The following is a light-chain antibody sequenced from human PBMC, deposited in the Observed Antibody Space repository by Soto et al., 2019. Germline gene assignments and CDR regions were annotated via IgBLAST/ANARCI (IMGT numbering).Light chain of an antibody. CDR2: RTN. CDR3: VLYMGRGIWV. V-gene: IGLV8-61*01. CDR1: SGSVSTNNY. Sequence: QAVVTQERSFSVSPGGTVTLTCALSSGSVSTNNYPSWCQQTPGQPPRTLIFRTNTRSSGVPDRFSGSILGSKAALTITGAQADDEYDYYCVLYMGRGIWVFGGGTKLTVL. J-gene: IGLJ3*02.